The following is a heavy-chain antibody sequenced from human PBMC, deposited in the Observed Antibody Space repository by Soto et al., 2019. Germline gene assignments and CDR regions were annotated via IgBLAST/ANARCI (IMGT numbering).Heavy chain of an antibody. V-gene: IGHV3-74*01. CDR3: ARGPRGVYGNDY. CDR1: GFTFSNDW. D-gene: IGHD2-8*02. CDR2: INMDGSST. Sequence: EVQLVESGGGLVQPAGSLRLSCAASGFTFSNDWMHWVRQAAGKGLVWVSRINMDGSSTNYADSVKGRFTISRDNAKNTLYLQMNSLRVDDTAIYFCARGPRGVYGNDYWGQGALVTVSS. J-gene: IGHJ4*02.